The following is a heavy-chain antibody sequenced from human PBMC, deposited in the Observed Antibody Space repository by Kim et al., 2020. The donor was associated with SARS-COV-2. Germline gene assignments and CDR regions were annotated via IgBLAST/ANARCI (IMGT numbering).Heavy chain of an antibody. D-gene: IGHD2-21*01. CDR3: ARDFDSPHRGDY. J-gene: IGHJ4*02. Sequence: SYPQKFPGRVTMTRDTSTSTGYMELSSLRSEDTAVYYCARDFDSPHRGDYWGQGTLVTVSS. V-gene: IGHV1-46*01.